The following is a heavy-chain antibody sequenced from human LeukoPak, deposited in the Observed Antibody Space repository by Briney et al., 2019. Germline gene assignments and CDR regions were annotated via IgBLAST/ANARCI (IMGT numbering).Heavy chain of an antibody. V-gene: IGHV1-2*02. CDR1: GYTFTGYY. D-gene: IGHD6-19*01. J-gene: IGHJ5*02. CDR2: INPNSGGT. CDR3: ATQATSGWHFS. Sequence: ASVTVSFKASGYTFTGYYMHWVRQAPGQGPEWMGWINPNSGGTNYAQKLQGRVTMTRDTSLSTVYMELSRLRSDDTAVYYCATQATSGWHFSWGQGTLVTVSS.